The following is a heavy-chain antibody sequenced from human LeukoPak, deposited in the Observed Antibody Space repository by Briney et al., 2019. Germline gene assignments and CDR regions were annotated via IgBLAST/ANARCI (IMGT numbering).Heavy chain of an antibody. CDR3: AKDLHYGSADY. J-gene: IGHJ4*02. CDR2: ISPSTTYI. CDR1: GFTFSDYT. Sequence: GGSLRLSCAASGFTFSDYTMNWVRQAPGKGLEWVSSISPSTTYIYFADSLKGRFTVSRDNAKNSLYLHMDSLRAEDTAVYYCAKDLHYGSADYWGQGTLVTVSS. D-gene: IGHD3-10*01. V-gene: IGHV3-21*01.